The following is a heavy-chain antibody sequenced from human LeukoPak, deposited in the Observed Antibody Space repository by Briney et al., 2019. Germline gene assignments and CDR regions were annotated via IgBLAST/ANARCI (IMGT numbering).Heavy chain of an antibody. CDR2: ISYDGSNK. J-gene: IGHJ4*02. D-gene: IGHD2-21*01. CDR1: GFTFSSYS. CDR3: ARDGDLTFDY. Sequence: GGSLRLSCAAPGFTFSSYSMNWVRQAPGKGLEWVAVISYDGSNKYYADSVKGRFTISRDNSKNTLYLQMNSLRAEDTAVYYCARDGDLTFDYWGQGTLVTVSS. V-gene: IGHV3-30*03.